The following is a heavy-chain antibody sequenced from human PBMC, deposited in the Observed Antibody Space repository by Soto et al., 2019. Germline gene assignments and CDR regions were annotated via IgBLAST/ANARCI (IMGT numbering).Heavy chain of an antibody. V-gene: IGHV1-69*01. CDR3: ASLTYCGGDCYPYLFDY. J-gene: IGHJ4*02. Sequence: QVQLVQSGAEVKKPGSSVKVSCKASGGTFSSYAISWVRQAPGQGLEWMGGIIPIFGTANYAQKFQGRVTITADESTSTAYMELSSLRSEDTAVYYRASLTYCGGDCYPYLFDYWGQGTLVTVSS. CDR2: IIPIFGTA. D-gene: IGHD2-21*02. CDR1: GGTFSSYA.